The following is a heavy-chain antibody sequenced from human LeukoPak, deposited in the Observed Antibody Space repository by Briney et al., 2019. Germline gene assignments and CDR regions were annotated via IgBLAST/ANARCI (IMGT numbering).Heavy chain of an antibody. CDR3: ARGGLYCSGTSCYKETDY. Sequence: GGSLRLSCVASGFTFSDYWMAWVRQAPGKGLEWVATMRQDGKSEYYVDSVKGRFAIYRDNAKNSLYLQMNRLRVEDTAVYYCARGGLYCSGTSCYKETDYWGQGTLVTVSS. V-gene: IGHV3-7*01. D-gene: IGHD2-2*02. J-gene: IGHJ4*02. CDR2: MRQDGKSE. CDR1: GFTFSDYW.